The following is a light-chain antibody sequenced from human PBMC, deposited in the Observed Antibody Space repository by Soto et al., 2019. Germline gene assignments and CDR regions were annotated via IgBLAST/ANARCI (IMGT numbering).Light chain of an antibody. V-gene: IGKV1-5*03. J-gene: IGKJ1*01. Sequence: DIQMTQSRSTLSASVGDRVTITCRASQSISSWLAWYQQKPGKAPKLLIYKASNLESGVPSRFSGSGSGTEFTLSISTLQPDDFATYYCQQYDTFPRTFGQGTKVEIK. CDR2: KAS. CDR3: QQYDTFPRT. CDR1: QSISSW.